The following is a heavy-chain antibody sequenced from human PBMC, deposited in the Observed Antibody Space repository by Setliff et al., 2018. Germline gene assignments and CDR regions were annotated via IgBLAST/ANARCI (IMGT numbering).Heavy chain of an antibody. J-gene: IGHJ3*01. D-gene: IGHD4-4*01. CDR1: GGTFSRSA. CDR3: ATDHYNRFDV. CDR2: IIPIFGTP. Sequence: ASVKVSCKASGGTFSRSAISWVRQAPGQGLEWMGGIIPIFGTPTYAQKFQGRVTIIADESTSTTYMELSSLRSEDTAVYYCATDHYNRFDVWGQGTMVTVSS. V-gene: IGHV1-69*13.